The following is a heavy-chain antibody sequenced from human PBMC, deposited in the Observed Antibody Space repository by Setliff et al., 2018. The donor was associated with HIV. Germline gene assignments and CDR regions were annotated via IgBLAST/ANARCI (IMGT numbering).Heavy chain of an antibody. CDR2: ISCDGSDQ. CDR3: ARDGPISSGWVVYYYYMDV. J-gene: IGHJ6*03. V-gene: IGHV3-30*03. CDR1: GFTFSSYG. Sequence: PGGSLRLSCAASGFTFSSYGMHWVRQAPGKGLEWVAVISCDGSDQHLADSVKDRFTISRDNSKKTLYLQMNSLRAEDTAVYYCARDGPISSGWVVYYYYMDVWGKGTTVTVSS. D-gene: IGHD6-19*01.